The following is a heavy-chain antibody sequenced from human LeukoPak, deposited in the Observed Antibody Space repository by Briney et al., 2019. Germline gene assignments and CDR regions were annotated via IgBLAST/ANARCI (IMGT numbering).Heavy chain of an antibody. V-gene: IGHV4-59*01. Sequence: PSETLSLTCTASGGSISSYYWSWIRQPPGKGLEWIGYIYYSGSTNYNPSLKSRVTISVDTSKNQFSLKLSSVTAADTAVYYCARDGRYYDILTGYSPNNWFDPWGQGTLVTVSS. CDR2: IYYSGST. CDR1: GGSISSYY. J-gene: IGHJ5*02. CDR3: ARDGRYYDILTGYSPNNWFDP. D-gene: IGHD3-9*01.